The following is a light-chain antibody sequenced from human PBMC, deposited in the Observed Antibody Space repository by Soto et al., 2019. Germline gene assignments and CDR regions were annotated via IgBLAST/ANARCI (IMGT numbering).Light chain of an antibody. CDR1: QDISIF. J-gene: IGKJ5*01. V-gene: IGKV1-33*01. CDR2: DAT. CDR3: QQFHDLPIT. Sequence: IQLTQSPPSLSASIGDRVTITCQATQDISIFLNWYQQKPGKAPELLIYDATILETGVPSRFSGSGSGTDFTFTISGLQPEDLATYYCQQFHDLPITFGQGTRLEIK.